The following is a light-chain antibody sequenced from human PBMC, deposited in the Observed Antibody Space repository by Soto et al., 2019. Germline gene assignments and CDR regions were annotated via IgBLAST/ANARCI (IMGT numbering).Light chain of an antibody. CDR1: QSVSSS. Sequence: EIVLTQSPATLSLSPGERATLSCRASQSVSSSLAWYQQKPGQAPRLLIYDASSRAAGIPARFSGSGSATDFTLTISSLEPEDFTVYYCQQRSSWPDTFGQGTKLEIK. CDR2: DAS. J-gene: IGKJ2*01. V-gene: IGKV3-11*01. CDR3: QQRSSWPDT.